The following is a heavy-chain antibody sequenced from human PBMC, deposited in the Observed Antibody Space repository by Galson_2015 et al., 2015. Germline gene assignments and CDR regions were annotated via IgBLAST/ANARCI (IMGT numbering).Heavy chain of an antibody. CDR1: EYTFTSYY. Sequence: SVKVSCKASEYTFTSYYMHWLRQTPGQGLEWMGIINPSGGSTSYAQKIQGRVTMTRDTSTSTVYMELSSLRSEDTAVYYCARVAMVVAATPRGYQTNYFDYWGQGTLVTVSS. CDR2: INPSGGST. V-gene: IGHV1-46*01. J-gene: IGHJ4*02. D-gene: IGHD2-15*01. CDR3: ARVAMVVAATPRGYQTNYFDY.